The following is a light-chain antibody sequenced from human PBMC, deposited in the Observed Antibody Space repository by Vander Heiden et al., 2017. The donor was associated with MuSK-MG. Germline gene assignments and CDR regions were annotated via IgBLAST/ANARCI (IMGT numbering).Light chain of an antibody. Sequence: DIQMTQFPSSLSASVGDRVTITCQASQDISNYLNWYQQKPGKAPKLLIYDASNLETGVPSRFSGSGSGTDFTLTISSLQPEDFATYYCQQDDNLPITFGHGTKVXIK. J-gene: IGKJ3*01. CDR3: QQDDNLPIT. CDR1: QDISNY. CDR2: DAS. V-gene: IGKV1-33*01.